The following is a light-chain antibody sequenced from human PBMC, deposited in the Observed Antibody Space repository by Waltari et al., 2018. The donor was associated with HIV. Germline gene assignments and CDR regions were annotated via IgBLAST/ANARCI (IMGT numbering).Light chain of an antibody. CDR2: GSS. CDR1: QSIGSS. CDR3: QQADSFPHT. Sequence: DIQMAQSPSSVTGSVGTTVTITCRTSQSIGSSLGWYQHQPGKAPKLLIFGSSKLESGVPPRFAGSGSGTYFALTISSLQAEDSATYYCQQADSFPHTFGGGTRVEVK. V-gene: IGKV1-12*01. J-gene: IGKJ4*01.